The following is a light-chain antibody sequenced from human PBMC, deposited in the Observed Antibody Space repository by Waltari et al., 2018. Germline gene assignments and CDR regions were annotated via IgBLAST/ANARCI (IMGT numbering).Light chain of an antibody. CDR3: QSYDTSLSVV. J-gene: IGLJ2*01. V-gene: IGLV1-40*01. CDR2: GTG. Sequence: QSVLTQPPSVSGAPGQRVSISCTGSGSNPGAGYDVHWYQQHPGKAPKLLIYGTGNRPPGVPDRSFGSRSGTSASLAITALQAEDGAEYYCQSYDTSLSVVFGGGTKLTVL. CDR1: GSNPGAGYD.